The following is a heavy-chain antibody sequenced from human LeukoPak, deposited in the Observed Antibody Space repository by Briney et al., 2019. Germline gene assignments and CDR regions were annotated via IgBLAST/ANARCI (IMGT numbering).Heavy chain of an antibody. V-gene: IGHV4-34*01. J-gene: IGHJ4*02. D-gene: IGHD5-12*01. CDR1: GGSFSGYY. Sequence: SETLSLTCAVYGGSFSGYYWSWIRQPPGKGLEWIGEINHSGSTNYNPSLKSRVTISVDTSKNQFSLKLSSVTAADTAVYYCARTRATIQKWGQGTLVTVSS. CDR3: ARTRATIQK. CDR2: INHSGST.